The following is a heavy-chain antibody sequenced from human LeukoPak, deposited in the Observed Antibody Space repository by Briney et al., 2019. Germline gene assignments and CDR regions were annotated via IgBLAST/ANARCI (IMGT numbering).Heavy chain of an antibody. CDR1: GFNFNDYA. CDR2: VSGSGDRT. J-gene: IGHJ4*02. V-gene: IGHV3-23*01. D-gene: IGHD6-13*01. CDR3: AKAKGYSSSWYVVDY. Sequence: GGSLSLSCAASGFNFNDYAMGWVRQAPGKGLEWVSSVSGSGDRTYYSDSVKGRFTISRDNSKKTLSLQMNSLRGDDTAVYYCAKAKGYSSSWYVVDYWGQGTLVTVSS.